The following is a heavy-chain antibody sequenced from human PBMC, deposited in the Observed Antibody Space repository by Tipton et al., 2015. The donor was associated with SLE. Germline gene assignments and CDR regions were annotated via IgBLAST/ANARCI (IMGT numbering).Heavy chain of an antibody. Sequence: SLRLSCAASGFTFSSYGMHWVRQAPGKGLEWVAFIRYDGSNKYYADSVKGRFTISRDNSKNTLYLQMNSLRAEDTAVYYCARDTRDCSGGSCYSGDYWGQGTLVTVSS. CDR2: IRYDGSNK. J-gene: IGHJ4*02. CDR1: GFTFSSYG. CDR3: ARDTRDCSGGSCYSGDY. D-gene: IGHD2-15*01. V-gene: IGHV3-30*02.